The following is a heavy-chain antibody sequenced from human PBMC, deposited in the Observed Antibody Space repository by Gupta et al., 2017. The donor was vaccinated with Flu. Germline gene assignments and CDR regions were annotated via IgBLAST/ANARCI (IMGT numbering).Heavy chain of an antibody. Sequence: QAPGKGLGWVSGINWNGGSTGYADSVKGRFTISRENAKNSLYLQMNSLRAEDTALYHCAREGDIVVVPAAREYYYYGMDVWGQGTTVTVSS. J-gene: IGHJ6*02. CDR3: AREGDIVVVPAAREYYYYGMDV. D-gene: IGHD2-2*01. V-gene: IGHV3-20*01. CDR2: INWNGGST.